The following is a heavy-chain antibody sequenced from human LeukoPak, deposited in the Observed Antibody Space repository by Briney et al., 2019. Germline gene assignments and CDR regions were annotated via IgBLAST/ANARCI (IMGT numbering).Heavy chain of an antibody. V-gene: IGHV3-7*01. CDR2: IKQDGSEK. D-gene: IGHD1-26*01. CDR3: ARDDARWEVPFDY. CDR1: SFTFSNAW. J-gene: IGHJ4*02. Sequence: GGSLRLSCAASSFTFSNAWMNWVRQAPGKGLEWVASIKQDGSEKKYVDSVKGRFTISRDNVKNSLYLQMNSLRAEDTAVYYCARDDARWEVPFDYWGQGTRVTVSS.